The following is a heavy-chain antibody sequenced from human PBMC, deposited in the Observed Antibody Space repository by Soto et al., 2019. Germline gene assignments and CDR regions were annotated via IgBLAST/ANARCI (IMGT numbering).Heavy chain of an antibody. Sequence: PSETLSLTCSFYGGSLSGYYWSLIRHPPGKGLEWIGEISHSGSTNYNPSLKSRVTISVDMSKNQFSLKVSSVTAADTAVYYCARVHVMVVAGSTFDYWGHGTLVTVSS. J-gene: IGHJ4*01. CDR2: ISHSGST. CDR1: GGSLSGYY. CDR3: ARVHVMVVAGSTFDY. D-gene: IGHD6-19*01. V-gene: IGHV4-34*01.